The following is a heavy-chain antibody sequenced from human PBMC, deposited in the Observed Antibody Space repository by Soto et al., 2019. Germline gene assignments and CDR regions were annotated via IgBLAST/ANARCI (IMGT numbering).Heavy chain of an antibody. Sequence: EVQLLESGGGLVQPGGSLRLSCAASGFTFSSYAMSWVRQAPGKGLEWVSAISESAGSSYYADSVKGRFIISRDNPKNTLYLQMHSLRAEDTAVYYCAKVRSATGFQHWGQGTLVTVSS. V-gene: IGHV3-23*01. J-gene: IGHJ1*01. CDR2: ISESAGSS. CDR1: GFTFSSYA. CDR3: AKVRSATGFQH.